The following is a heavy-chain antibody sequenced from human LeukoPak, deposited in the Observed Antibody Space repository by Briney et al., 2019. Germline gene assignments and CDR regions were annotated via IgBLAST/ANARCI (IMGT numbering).Heavy chain of an antibody. J-gene: IGHJ4*02. CDR1: GYSFTSYW. CDR3: ARRVGLWFGESNRGNFDY. CDR2: IYPGDSDT. D-gene: IGHD3-10*01. V-gene: IGHV5-51*01. Sequence: GESLKISCKGSGYSFTSYWIGWVRQMPGKGLEWMGIIYPGDSDTRYSPSFQGQVTISADKSISTAYLQWSSLKASDTAMYYCARRVGLWFGESNRGNFDYWGQGTLVTVSS.